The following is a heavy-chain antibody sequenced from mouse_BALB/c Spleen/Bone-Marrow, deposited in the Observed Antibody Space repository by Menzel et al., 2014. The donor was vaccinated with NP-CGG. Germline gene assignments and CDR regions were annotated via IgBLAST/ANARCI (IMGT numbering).Heavy chain of an antibody. CDR1: GYTFTSYV. CDR2: INPYNDGT. V-gene: IGHV1-14*01. J-gene: IGHJ4*01. Sequence: VQLKQSGPELVKPGASVKMSCKASGYTFTSYVLHWVKQKPGQGLEWIGYINPYNDGTKSNEKFKGKATLTSDKSSSTAYMELSSLTSEDSAVYCCAREDGYYGMDYWGQGTSVTVSS. CDR3: AREDGYYGMDY. D-gene: IGHD2-3*01.